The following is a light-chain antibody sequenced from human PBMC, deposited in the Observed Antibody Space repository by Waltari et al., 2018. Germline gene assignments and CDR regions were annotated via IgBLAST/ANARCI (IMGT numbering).Light chain of an antibody. V-gene: IGLV2-23*01. CDR1: SSDIGSYSL. Sequence: QSALTQPASVSGPPGQSITISCTETSSDIGSYSLFPWYQQHPGKVPKLIIYEANKRPSGVSNRFSGSKSGNTASLTISGLQAEDEADYYCCSYAGSSTLLFGGGTKLTVL. J-gene: IGLJ3*02. CDR2: EAN. CDR3: CSYAGSSTLL.